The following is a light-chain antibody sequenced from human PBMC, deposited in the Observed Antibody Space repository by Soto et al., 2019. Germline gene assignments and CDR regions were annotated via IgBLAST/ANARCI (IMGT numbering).Light chain of an antibody. CDR3: QQYDRIPQFT. Sequence: EIVLTQSPGTLSLSPGERATLSCRASQTISNSYLAWYQQKPGQAPRLLIYGASSRAIGIPDRFSGSGSGTDFSLTISRLEPEDFAMYYCQQYDRIPQFTFGPGTNVAIK. CDR2: GAS. J-gene: IGKJ3*01. V-gene: IGKV3-20*01. CDR1: QTISNSY.